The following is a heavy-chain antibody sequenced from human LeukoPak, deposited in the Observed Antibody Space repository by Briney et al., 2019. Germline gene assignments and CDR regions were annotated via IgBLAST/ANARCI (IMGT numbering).Heavy chain of an antibody. Sequence: PGGSLRLSCAASGFTFSSYEMNWVRQAPGKGLDWVSYISSSGTTIYYADSVKGRFTISRDNAKNSLYLQMNSLRAEDTAVYYCARGGIPPDYWGRGTLVTVSS. J-gene: IGHJ4*02. CDR1: GFTFSSYE. CDR3: ARGGIPPDY. V-gene: IGHV3-48*03. CDR2: ISSSGTTI. D-gene: IGHD2-2*02.